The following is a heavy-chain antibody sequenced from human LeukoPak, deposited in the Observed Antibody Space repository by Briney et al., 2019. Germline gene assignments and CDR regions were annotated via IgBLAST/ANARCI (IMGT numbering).Heavy chain of an antibody. D-gene: IGHD6-6*01. V-gene: IGHV3-74*01. J-gene: IGHJ3*02. CDR1: GFTFGSYW. Sequence: GGSLRLSCAASGFTFGSYWMHWVRQAPGKGLVWVSRISTDGSSTNSADSVKGRFTISRDNAKNTLYLQMNSLRAEDTAVYYCVREYSSSSGRAFDIWGQGTMVTASP. CDR2: ISTDGSST. CDR3: VREYSSSSGRAFDI.